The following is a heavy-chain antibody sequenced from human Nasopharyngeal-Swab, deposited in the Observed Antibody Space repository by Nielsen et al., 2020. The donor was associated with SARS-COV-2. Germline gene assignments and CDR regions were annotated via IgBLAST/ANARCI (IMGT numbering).Heavy chain of an antibody. CDR3: ARIEGSITIFGVVMWYFDY. CDR2: IFSNDEK. D-gene: IGHD3-3*01. Sequence: WIRQPPGKALEWLARIFSNDEKSYSTSLKSRLTISKDTSKSQVVLTMTNMDPVDTATYYCARIEGSITIFGVVMWYFDYWGQGTLVTVSS. J-gene: IGHJ4*02. V-gene: IGHV2-26*01.